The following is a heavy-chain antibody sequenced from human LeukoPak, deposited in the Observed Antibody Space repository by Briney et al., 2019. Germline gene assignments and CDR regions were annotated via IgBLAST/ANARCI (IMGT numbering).Heavy chain of an antibody. CDR1: GFTFSSYA. CDR3: AKDAWVTGAPYYFDY. Sequence: LTGGSLRLSCAASGFTFSSYAMSWVRQAPGKGLEWVSAISGSGGSTYYADSVKGRFTISRDNSKNTLYLQMNSLRAEDTAVYYCAKDAWVTGAPYYFDYWGQGTLVTVSS. CDR2: ISGSGGST. D-gene: IGHD5-18*01. J-gene: IGHJ4*02. V-gene: IGHV3-23*01.